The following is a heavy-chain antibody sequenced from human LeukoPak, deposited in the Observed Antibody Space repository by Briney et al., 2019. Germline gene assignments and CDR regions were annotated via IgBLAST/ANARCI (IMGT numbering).Heavy chain of an antibody. D-gene: IGHD3-10*01. CDR1: GFTFSAYS. CDR2: ITTSSSSI. V-gene: IGHV3-21*01. Sequence: GGSLRLSCAASGFTFSAYSMNWVRQAPGKGLEWVSSITTSSSSIYYADSVKGRFTISRDNAKNSLYLQMSSLRAEDTAVHYCARVRGSFFDYWGQGTLVTVSS. J-gene: IGHJ4*02. CDR3: ARVRGSFFDY.